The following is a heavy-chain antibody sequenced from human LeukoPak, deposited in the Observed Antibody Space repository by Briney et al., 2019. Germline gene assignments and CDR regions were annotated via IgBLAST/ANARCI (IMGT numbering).Heavy chain of an antibody. V-gene: IGHV3-23*01. D-gene: IGHD1-26*01. Sequence: GGSLRLSCAASGFTFSSYAMSWVRQAPGKGLEWVSTISTSGGTTHYAESVKDQFIISRDNSQITLYLQMSSLRVEDTALYYCAKARGSFSGSYFSSGDFDSWGQGTLVTVSS. J-gene: IGHJ4*02. CDR3: AKARGSFSGSYFSSGDFDS. CDR1: GFTFSSYA. CDR2: ISTSGGTT.